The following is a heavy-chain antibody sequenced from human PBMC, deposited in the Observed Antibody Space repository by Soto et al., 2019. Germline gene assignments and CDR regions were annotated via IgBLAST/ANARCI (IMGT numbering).Heavy chain of an antibody. V-gene: IGHV4-59*01. D-gene: IGHD6-13*01. CDR3: ARVPSSKYGNWFDP. CDR1: GGSISSYY. CDR2: IYYSGSS. J-gene: IGHJ5*02. Sequence: QVQLRESGPGLVKPSETLSLTCTVSGGSISSYYWGWIRQPPGKGLEWIGYIYYSGSSNYNPSLQSRVTISLDTSKNQFSLKLTSVTAADTAVYYCARVPSSKYGNWFDPWGQGTLVTVSS.